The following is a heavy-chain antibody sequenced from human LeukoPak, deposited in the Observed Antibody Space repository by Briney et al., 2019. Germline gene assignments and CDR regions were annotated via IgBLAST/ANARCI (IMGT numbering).Heavy chain of an antibody. CDR3: ARGRYCSADICSGGDAFDI. V-gene: IGHV4-4*07. Sequence: PSETLSLTCTVSGGSINNYYWSWIRQPAGKGLEWIGRIYTRGSANYNPSLKSRVTMSVDASKNQFSLKLSSVTAADTAVYYCARGRYCSADICSGGDAFDIWGQGTMVSVSS. J-gene: IGHJ3*02. D-gene: IGHD2-15*01. CDR1: GGSINNYY. CDR2: IYTRGSA.